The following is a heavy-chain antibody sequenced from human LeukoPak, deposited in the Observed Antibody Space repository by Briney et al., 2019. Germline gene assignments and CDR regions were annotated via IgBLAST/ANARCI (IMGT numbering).Heavy chain of an antibody. D-gene: IGHD1-26*01. CDR2: INPNGGGT. J-gene: IGHJ4*02. V-gene: IGHV1-2*02. CDR1: GYSFTNYY. Sequence: ASVKVSCKTSGYSFTNYYTHWVRQAPGQGLEWMGWINPNGGGTSYAQKFQGRVTLTRDTSIRTTYMELSSLRSDDTAVYFCARDLGWELVLDQWGQGTLVTVSS. CDR3: ARDLGWELVLDQ.